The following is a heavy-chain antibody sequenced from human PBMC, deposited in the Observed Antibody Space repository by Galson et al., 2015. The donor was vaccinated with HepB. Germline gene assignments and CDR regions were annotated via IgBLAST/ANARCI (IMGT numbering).Heavy chain of an antibody. D-gene: IGHD1-26*01. V-gene: IGHV3-23*01. CDR1: GFTFGDYA. CDR2: ISSNGVNT. J-gene: IGHJ5*02. CDR3: VTGLRLVGAS. Sequence: SLRLSCAASGFTFGDYAMSWVRQTPGKGLELVSGISSNGVNTYSVDSVKGRFTISRDNSKNTLYLQMNNLRAGDTAAYYCVTGLRLVGASWGQGTLVTVSS.